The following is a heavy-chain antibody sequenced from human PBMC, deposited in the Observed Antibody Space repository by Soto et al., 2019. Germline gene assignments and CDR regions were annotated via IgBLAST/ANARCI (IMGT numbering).Heavy chain of an antibody. J-gene: IGHJ6*02. D-gene: IGHD2-8*02. CDR2: IRPGGDSRFYAGTT. Sequence: GGSPRLSCGASGFRFRTRAMSWVRQAPGKGLEWVACIRPGGDSRFYAGTTEYAASVKGRFTISRDDSENIAYLQMNSLEIEDTAVYYCARDLSTPTGRSPGFYGMDVWGQGTTVTVSS. V-gene: IGHV3-49*04. CDR3: ARDLSTPTGRSPGFYGMDV. CDR1: GFRFRTRA.